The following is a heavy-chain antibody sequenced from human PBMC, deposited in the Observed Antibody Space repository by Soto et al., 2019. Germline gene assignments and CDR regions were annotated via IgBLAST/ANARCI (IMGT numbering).Heavy chain of an antibody. V-gene: IGHV3-11*01. Sequence: QVQLVESGGGLVKPGGSLRLSCAASGFTLSDYYMTWIRQAPGKGLEWVSDLSISGTTIHDADSVRGRFTISRDNAKNSLWLQMNTLRAADTAVDYCARFRGDGYSNFWGQGTLVTVSS. CDR1: GFTLSDYY. D-gene: IGHD3-22*01. CDR3: ARFRGDGYSNF. J-gene: IGHJ4*02. CDR2: LSISGTTI.